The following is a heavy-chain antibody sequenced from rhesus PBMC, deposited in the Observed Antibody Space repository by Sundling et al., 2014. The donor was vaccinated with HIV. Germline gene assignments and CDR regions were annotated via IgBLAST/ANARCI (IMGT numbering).Heavy chain of an antibody. CDR1: GFSFSDYY. CDR2: ISYTGGNT. J-gene: IGHJ4*01. CDR3: AREAFDWNYLDY. V-gene: IGHV3-59*01. D-gene: IGHD1-26*01. Sequence: EVQLVESGGGLAKPGGSLRLSCVASGFSFSDYYMHWVRQAPGKGLEWVSGISYTGGNTYYADSVKGRFTISRENAKNTLYLQMDSLRAEDTAVYYCAREAFDWNYLDYWGQGVLVTVSS.